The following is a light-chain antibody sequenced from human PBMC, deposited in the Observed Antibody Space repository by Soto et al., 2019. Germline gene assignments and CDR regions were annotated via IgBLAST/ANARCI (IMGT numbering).Light chain of an antibody. CDR1: SXDVGLYDY. J-gene: IGLJ1*01. CDR2: EVS. V-gene: IGLV2-14*01. Sequence: QSVLTQPASVSGSPGQSITISYTGTSXDVGLYDYVSWYQQHPGKAPQLMIYEVSNRPSGVSNRFSGSKSGNTASLTISGLQAEDETDYYCFSYTSSGTYVFGTGTKVTVL. CDR3: FSYTSSGTYV.